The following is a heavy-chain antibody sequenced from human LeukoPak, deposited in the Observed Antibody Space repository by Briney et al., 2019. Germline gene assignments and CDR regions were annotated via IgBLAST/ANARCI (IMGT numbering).Heavy chain of an antibody. CDR3: ARDEGIAARPADY. D-gene: IGHD6-6*01. CDR2: ISSSGSTI. CDR1: GFTFSDYY. Sequence: AGSLRLSCAASGFTFSDYYMSWIRQAPGKGLEWGSYISSSGSTIYYADSVKGRFTISRDNAKNSLYLQMNSLRAEDTAVYYCARDEGIAARPADYWGQGTLVTVSS. V-gene: IGHV3-11*04. J-gene: IGHJ4*02.